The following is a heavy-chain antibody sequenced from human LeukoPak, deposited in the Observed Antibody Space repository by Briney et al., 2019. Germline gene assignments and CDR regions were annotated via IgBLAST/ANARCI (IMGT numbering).Heavy chain of an antibody. D-gene: IGHD2-21*01. V-gene: IGHV3-23*01. CDR3: ARDWFADYYGMDV. J-gene: IGHJ6*02. CDR2: ITANGGGT. CDR1: GLTFSSYA. Sequence: PGGSLRLSCAASGLTFSSYAMNWVRQAPGKGLEWVSAITANGGGTYYADSVKGRFTISRDNAKNSLYLQMNSLRAEDTAVYYCARDWFADYYGMDVWGQGTTVTVSS.